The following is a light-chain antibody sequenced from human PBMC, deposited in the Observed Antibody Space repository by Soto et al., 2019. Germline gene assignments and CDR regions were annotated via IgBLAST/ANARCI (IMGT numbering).Light chain of an antibody. V-gene: IGKV1-39*01. CDR2: AAS. CDR3: QQSYSIPLT. J-gene: IGKJ1*01. Sequence: DIQMTQSPSSLSASVGDRITITCRASQGIRTYLNWFQQTPGKAPKLLIYAASILQTGVPSRFSGNASGTDFTLTISNLHPEDSATYHCQQSYSIPLTFGQGTKVEI. CDR1: QGIRTY.